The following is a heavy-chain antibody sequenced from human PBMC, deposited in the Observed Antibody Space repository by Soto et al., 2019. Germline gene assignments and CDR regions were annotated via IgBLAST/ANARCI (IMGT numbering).Heavy chain of an antibody. CDR2: ISFDGNKK. V-gene: IGHV3-30*04. Sequence: QAQLVESGGGVVQPGRSLRLSCAASGFTFRNYALHWVRQAPGKGLEWVAVISFDGNKKYYADSVKGRFTISRDNFKSTLYLQMTHLRVEDAALYFCAREDDYGDSYFNYGLDGWGQGTTVTVS. CDR3: AREDDYGDSYFNYGLDG. J-gene: IGHJ6*02. CDR1: GFTFRNYA. D-gene: IGHD4-17*01.